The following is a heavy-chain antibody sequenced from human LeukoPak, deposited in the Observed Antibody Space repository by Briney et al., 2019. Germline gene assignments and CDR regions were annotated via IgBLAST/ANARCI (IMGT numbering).Heavy chain of an antibody. Sequence: PSETLSLTCTVSGGSISSSSYYWGWIRQPPGKGLGWIGGINYSGSTYYNPSLKSRVTISVDTSKNQFSLKLSSVTAADTAVYYCARDPIRTYYYGSGSPHNWFDPWGQGTLVTVSS. J-gene: IGHJ5*02. V-gene: IGHV4-39*01. CDR1: GGSISSSSYY. D-gene: IGHD3-10*01. CDR2: INYSGST. CDR3: ARDPIRTYYYGSGSPHNWFDP.